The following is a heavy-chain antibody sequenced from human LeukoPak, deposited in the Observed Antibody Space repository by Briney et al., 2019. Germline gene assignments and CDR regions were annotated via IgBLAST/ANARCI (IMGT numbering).Heavy chain of an antibody. CDR1: GGSFSGYY. V-gene: IGHV4-34*01. CDR3: ARGFRFGGVIADY. Sequence: PETLSLTCAVYGGSFSGYYWSWIRQPPGKGLEWIGEINHSGSTNYNPSLKSRVTISVDTSKNQFSLKLSSVTAADTAVYYCARGFRFGGVIADYWGQGTLVTVSS. D-gene: IGHD3-16*02. J-gene: IGHJ4*02. CDR2: INHSGST.